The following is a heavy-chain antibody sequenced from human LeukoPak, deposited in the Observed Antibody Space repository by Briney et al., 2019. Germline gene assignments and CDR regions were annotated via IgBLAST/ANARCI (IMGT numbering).Heavy chain of an antibody. J-gene: IGHJ3*02. D-gene: IGHD2-15*01. CDR2: ISSSSSTI. CDR1: GFTFSSYS. CDR3: ARELLLFSVGDAFDI. V-gene: IGHV3-48*04. Sequence: GGSLRLSCAASGFTFSSYSMDWVRQAPGKGLEWVSYISSSSSTIYYADSVKGRFTISRDNAKNSLYLQMNSLRAEDTAVYYCARELLLFSVGDAFDIWGQGTMVTVSS.